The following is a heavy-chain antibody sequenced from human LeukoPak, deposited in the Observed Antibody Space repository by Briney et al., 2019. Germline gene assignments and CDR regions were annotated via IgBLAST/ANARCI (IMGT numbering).Heavy chain of an antibody. CDR2: IFYTGDT. CDR1: GGFISGYY. Sequence: PSETLSLTCTVSGGFISGYYWNWIRQSPGQGLEWIGYIFYTGDTDYNPSLRSRVTMSVDRSNNRFSLQLASVTTADSAFYYCARAYRLTSPRGFDPWGPGILVTVSS. CDR3: ARAYRLTSPRGFDP. J-gene: IGHJ5*02. V-gene: IGHV4-59*01. D-gene: IGHD3-16*02.